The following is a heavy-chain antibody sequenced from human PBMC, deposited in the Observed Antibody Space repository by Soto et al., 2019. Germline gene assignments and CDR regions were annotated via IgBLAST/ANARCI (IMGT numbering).Heavy chain of an antibody. V-gene: IGHV1-18*04. CDR2: ISGSNGAT. J-gene: IGHJ5*01. CDR3: ARDSKWLIINGNWFDS. D-gene: IGHD5-12*01. Sequence: QVQLVQSGAEVKKPGASVKVSCKFSGYNFINYGMTWVRQAPGQGLEWMGWISGSNGATKYAQRVQARVTLTTDTSTNTAYMELRSLRLDDTAVYYCARDSKWLIINGNWFDSWGQGTLVTVSS. CDR1: GYNFINYG.